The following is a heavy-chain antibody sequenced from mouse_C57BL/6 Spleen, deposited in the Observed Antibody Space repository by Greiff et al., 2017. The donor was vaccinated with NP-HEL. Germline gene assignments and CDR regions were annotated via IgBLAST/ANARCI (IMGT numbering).Heavy chain of an antibody. J-gene: IGHJ2*01. CDR1: GYAFSSSW. V-gene: IGHV1-82*01. CDR2: IYPGDGDT. D-gene: IGHD3-3*01. Sequence: QVQLQQSGPELVKPGASVKISCKASGYAFSSSWMNWVKQRPGKGLEWIGRIYPGDGDTNYNGKFKGKATLTADKSSSTAYMQLSSLTSEDSAVFFCARGTGRYFDYWGQGTTLTVSS. CDR3: ARGTGRYFDY.